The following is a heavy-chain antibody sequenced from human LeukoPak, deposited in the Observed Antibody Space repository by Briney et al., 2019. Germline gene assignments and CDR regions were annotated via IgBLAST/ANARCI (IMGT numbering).Heavy chain of an antibody. CDR3: AREGPSYSSSSRGVVDY. V-gene: IGHV4-4*07. D-gene: IGHD6-13*01. Sequence: SETLSLTCTVSGDSISNYYWSWIRQPAGKGLEWIGRIYTSGSTNYNPSLKSRVTMSVDTSKNQFSLKLSSVTAADTAVYYCAREGPSYSSSSRGVVDYWGQGTLVTVSS. CDR2: IYTSGST. J-gene: IGHJ4*02. CDR1: GDSISNYY.